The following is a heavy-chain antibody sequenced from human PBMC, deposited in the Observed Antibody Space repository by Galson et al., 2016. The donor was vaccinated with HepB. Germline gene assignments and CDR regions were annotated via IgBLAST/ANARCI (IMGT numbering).Heavy chain of an antibody. CDR3: ARARIAAAGFYYFDY. V-gene: IGHV3-33*01. J-gene: IGHJ4*02. CDR1: GFTFSSYG. Sequence: SLRLSCAASGFTFSSYGMHWVRQAPGKGLEWVAVIWYDGSNKYYADSVKGRFTISRDNSKNTLYLQMNSLRAEDTAVYYYARARIAAAGFYYFDYWGQGTLVTVSS. CDR2: IWYDGSNK. D-gene: IGHD6-13*01.